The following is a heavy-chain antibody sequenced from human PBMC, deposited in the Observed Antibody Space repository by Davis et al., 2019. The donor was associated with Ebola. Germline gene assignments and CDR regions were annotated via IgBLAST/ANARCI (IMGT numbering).Heavy chain of an antibody. CDR1: GGTLNSHA. J-gene: IGHJ3*02. CDR2: INPILPTP. CDR3: AAEASPGSDAFDI. Sequence: SVQVSCKASGGTLNSHAISWVRQAPGRGLEWVGIINPILPTPNYAQKLHGRVAISADKSTATAYMELSSLKSEDTAVYYCAAEASPGSDAFDIWGQGTMVAVSS. V-gene: IGHV1-69*04.